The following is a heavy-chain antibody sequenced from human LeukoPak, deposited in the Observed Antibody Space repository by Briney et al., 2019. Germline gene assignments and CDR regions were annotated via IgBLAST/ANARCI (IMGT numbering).Heavy chain of an antibody. V-gene: IGHV3-74*01. Sequence: PGGSLRLSCAASGFTFSTYWMFWVRQTPGRGLVWVSRISADGSSTSYADSVRGRFTISRDNAGNTVYLQMNSLRAEDTAVYYCAKDDLRYYYGSGSSSDYWGQGTLVTVSS. J-gene: IGHJ4*02. CDR1: GFTFSTYW. CDR2: ISADGSST. CDR3: AKDDLRYYYGSGSSSDY. D-gene: IGHD3-10*01.